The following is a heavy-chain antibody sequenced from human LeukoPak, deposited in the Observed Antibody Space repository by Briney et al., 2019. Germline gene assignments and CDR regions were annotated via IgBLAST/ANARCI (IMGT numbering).Heavy chain of an antibody. D-gene: IGHD5-18*01. CDR3: VKSISGYSYGYYFDY. CDR1: GFTFSSYA. CDR2: ISSNGDST. J-gene: IGHJ4*02. Sequence: PGGSLRLSCSASGFTFSSYAMHWVRQSPGKGLEYVSAISSNGDSTYYADSVKGRFTISRDNSKNTLYLQMSSLRAEDTAVYYCVKSISGYSYGYYFDYWGQGTLVTVSS. V-gene: IGHV3-64D*06.